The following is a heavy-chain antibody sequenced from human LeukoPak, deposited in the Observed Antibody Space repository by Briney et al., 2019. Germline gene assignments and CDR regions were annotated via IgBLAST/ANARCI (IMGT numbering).Heavy chain of an antibody. CDR1: GGTFSSYA. J-gene: IGHJ1*01. CDR3: ARRLNYYDSSGYSTKEYFQH. Sequence: GSSVKVSCKASGGTFSSYAISWVRQAPGQGLEWMGGIIPIFGTANYAQKFQGRVTMTRNTSISTAYMELSSLRSEDTAVYYCARRLNYYDSSGYSTKEYFQHWGQGTLVTVSS. D-gene: IGHD3-22*01. CDR2: IIPIFGTA. V-gene: IGHV1-69*05.